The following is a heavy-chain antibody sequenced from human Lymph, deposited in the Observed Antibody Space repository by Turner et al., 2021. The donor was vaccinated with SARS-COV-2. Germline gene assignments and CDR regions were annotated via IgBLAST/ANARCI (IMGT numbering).Heavy chain of an antibody. J-gene: IGHJ6*02. CDR3: ARDLDTAGGMDV. CDR2: IYSGGSS. V-gene: IGHV3-53*04. Sequence: EVQLVESGGGLVQPGGSLRLSCAASGITVSRNYMSWVRQARGKGLEWVSAIYSGGSSYYADSVKGRFTISRHNAKNALYLQMNSLRAEYTSVYYCARDLDTAGGMDVWGQGTTVTVSS. D-gene: IGHD5-18*01. CDR1: GITVSRNY.